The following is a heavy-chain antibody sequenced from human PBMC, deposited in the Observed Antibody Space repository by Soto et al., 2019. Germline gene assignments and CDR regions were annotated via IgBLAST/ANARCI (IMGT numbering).Heavy chain of an antibody. CDR2: ISGSGATT. J-gene: IGHJ4*02. D-gene: IGHD1-26*01. V-gene: IGHV3-23*01. CDR1: GFTFIDYA. Sequence: EVQVLESGGGFVHPGGSLRLSCDASGFTFIDYAMVWVRQAPGKGLEWVSAISGSGATTYYADFLRGRFTISRDNSKKTVFLQMDSLSVEDTAVYYCAKGIVGASFYSCGQGTQVTVSS. CDR3: AKGIVGASFYS.